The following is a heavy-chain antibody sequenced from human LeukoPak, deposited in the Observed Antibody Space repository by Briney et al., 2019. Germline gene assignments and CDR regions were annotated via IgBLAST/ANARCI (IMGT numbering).Heavy chain of an antibody. CDR3: ARRVGYCSGGSCYFDY. Sequence: SQTLSLTCTVSGGSISSGGYYWSWLRQHPGKGLEWIGYIYYSGSTYYNPSLNSRVTISVDTSKNQFSLKLTSVTAADTAVYYCARRVGYCSGGSCYFDYWGQGTLVTVSS. J-gene: IGHJ4*02. D-gene: IGHD2-15*01. CDR1: GGSISSGGYY. V-gene: IGHV4-31*03. CDR2: IYYSGST.